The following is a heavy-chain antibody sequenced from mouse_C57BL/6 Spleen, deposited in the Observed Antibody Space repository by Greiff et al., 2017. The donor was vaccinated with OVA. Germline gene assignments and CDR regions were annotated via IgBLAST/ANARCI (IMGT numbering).Heavy chain of an antibody. D-gene: IGHD2-1*01. Sequence: EVQLQQSGPELVKPGASVKISCKASGYTFTDYYMNWVKQSHGKSLEWIGDINPNNGGTSYNQKFKGKATLTVDKSSSTAYMELRSLTSEDSAVYYCARRRSYGNSDYWGQGTTLTVSS. CDR1: GYTFTDYY. CDR3: ARRRSYGNSDY. J-gene: IGHJ2*01. CDR2: INPNNGGT. V-gene: IGHV1-26*01.